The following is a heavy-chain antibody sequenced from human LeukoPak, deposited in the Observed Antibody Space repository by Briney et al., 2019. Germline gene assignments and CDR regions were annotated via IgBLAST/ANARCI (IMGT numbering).Heavy chain of an antibody. V-gene: IGHV3-30*03. CDR1: GFTFSSYG. D-gene: IGHD3-22*01. CDR2: ISYDGSNK. Sequence: GGSLRLSCAASGFTFSSYGMHWVRQAPGKGLEWVAVISYDGSNKYYADSVKGRFTIFRDNSKNTLYLQMNSLRAEDTAVYYCAREGYYDSSGYLFSDFDYWGQGTLVTVSS. CDR3: AREGYYDSSGYLFSDFDY. J-gene: IGHJ4*02.